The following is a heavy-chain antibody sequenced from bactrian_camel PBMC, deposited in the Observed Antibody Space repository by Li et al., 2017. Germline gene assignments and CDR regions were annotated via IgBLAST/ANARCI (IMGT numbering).Heavy chain of an antibody. V-gene: IGHV3S26*01. Sequence: HVQLVESGGGSVQAGGSLRLSCAFSGYTYSAYCMGWFRRAPGKEREGVAAIDSDGGTSYADSVKGRFTISVDNAKNILYLQMNSLKPEDTAMYYCAADPNWRMGCRRNDYVYWGQGTQVTVS. J-gene: IGHJ4*01. D-gene: IGHD7*01. CDR3: AADPNWRMGCRRNDYVY. CDR1: GYTYSAYC. CDR2: IDSDGGT.